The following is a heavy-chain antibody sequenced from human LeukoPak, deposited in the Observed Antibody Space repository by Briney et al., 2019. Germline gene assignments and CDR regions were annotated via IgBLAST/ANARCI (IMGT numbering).Heavy chain of an antibody. V-gene: IGHV3-74*01. CDR2: IYSNGRYT. CDR3: ARGDDESLDH. Sequence: GGSLRLSCAACGFVFSSYWMHWVRQVPGGGLVWVSRIYSNGRYTNYADSVKGRFTISRDNAKNTLSLHMNSLRAEDIGVYYCARGDDESLDHWGQGTLVTVSS. CDR1: GFVFSSYW. D-gene: IGHD3-16*01. J-gene: IGHJ4*02.